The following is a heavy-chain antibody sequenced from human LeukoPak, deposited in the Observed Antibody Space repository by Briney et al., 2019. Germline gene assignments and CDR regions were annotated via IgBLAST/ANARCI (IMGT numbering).Heavy chain of an antibody. D-gene: IGHD1-26*01. CDR1: GFTFSSYA. J-gene: IGHJ4*02. V-gene: IGHV3-23*01. CDR3: AKAEWELLSAVDY. Sequence: PGGSLRLSCAASGFTFSSYAMSCVRQAPGKGLEWVSAISGSGGSTYYAGSVKGRFTIPRDNSKNTLYLQMNSLRAEDTAVYYCAKAEWELLSAVDYWGQGTLVAVSS. CDR2: ISGSGGST.